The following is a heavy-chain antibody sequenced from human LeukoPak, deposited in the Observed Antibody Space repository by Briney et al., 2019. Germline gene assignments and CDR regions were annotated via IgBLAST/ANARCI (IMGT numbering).Heavy chain of an antibody. CDR1: GYSISSGYY. CDR3: ARLNDYGGNAGDY. D-gene: IGHD4-23*01. J-gene: IGHJ4*02. CDR2: IYHSGST. V-gene: IGHV4-38-2*01. Sequence: SETLSLTCAVSGYSISSGYYWGWIRQPPGKGLEWIGSIYHSGSTYHNPSLKSRVTISVDTSKNQFSLKLSSVTAADTAVYYCARLNDYGGNAGDYWGQGTLVTVSS.